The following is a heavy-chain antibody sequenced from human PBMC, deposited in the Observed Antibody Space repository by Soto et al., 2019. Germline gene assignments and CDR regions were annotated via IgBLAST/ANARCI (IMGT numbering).Heavy chain of an antibody. CDR3: KGVITGTPVDY. CDR2: IYYSGST. J-gene: IGHJ4*02. V-gene: IGHV4-39*01. Sequence: SETLSLTCTVSGGSISSSSYYWGWIRQPPGKGLEWIGSIYYSGSTYYNPSLKSRVTISVDTSKNQFSLKLSSVTAADTAVYYCKGVITGTPVDYWGQGTLVTVSS. CDR1: GGSISSSSYY. D-gene: IGHD1-7*01.